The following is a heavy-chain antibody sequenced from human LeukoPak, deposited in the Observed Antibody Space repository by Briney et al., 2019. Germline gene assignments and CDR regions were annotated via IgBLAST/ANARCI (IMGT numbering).Heavy chain of an antibody. CDR3: AKVVAAGLLFDY. CDR1: GFTFSSYA. J-gene: IGHJ4*02. D-gene: IGHD2-2*01. CDR2: ISGSGGST. V-gene: IGHV3-23*01. Sequence: GGSLRLSCAASGFTFSSYAMSWVRQAPGKGLEWVSAISGSGGSTYYADSVKGRFAISRDNSKNTLYLQMNSLRAEDTAVYYCAKVVAAGLLFDYWGQGTLVTVSS.